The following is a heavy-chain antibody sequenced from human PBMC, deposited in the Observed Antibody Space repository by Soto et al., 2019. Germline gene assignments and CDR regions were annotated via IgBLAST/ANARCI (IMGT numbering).Heavy chain of an antibody. Sequence: QVQLQESGPGLVKPSETLSLTCTVSGGSISSYYWSWIRQPPGKGLEWIGYIYYSGSTNYNPSLTSRVTISVDTSKNQFSLKLSSVTAADTAVYYCARVYYGSGSYIDWFDPWGQGTLVTVSS. V-gene: IGHV4-59*01. CDR3: ARVYYGSGSYIDWFDP. CDR1: GGSISSYY. J-gene: IGHJ5*02. CDR2: IYYSGST. D-gene: IGHD3-10*01.